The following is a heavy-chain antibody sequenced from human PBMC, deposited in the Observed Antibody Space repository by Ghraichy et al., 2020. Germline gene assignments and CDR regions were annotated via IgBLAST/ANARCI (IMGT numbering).Heavy chain of an antibody. Sequence: GGSLRLSCATSGFTFDGYGMHWVRQAPGKGLEWVAPINCRSGSIDYADSVKGRFTISRDNAKSSLYLQMNSLRVEDTALYYCARDLGVGENQLPDAFGIWGQGTMGTGSS. V-gene: IGHV3-9*01. CDR1: GFTFDGYG. CDR2: INCRSGSI. CDR3: ARDLGVGENQLPDAFGI. D-gene: IGHD1-1*01. J-gene: IGHJ3*02.